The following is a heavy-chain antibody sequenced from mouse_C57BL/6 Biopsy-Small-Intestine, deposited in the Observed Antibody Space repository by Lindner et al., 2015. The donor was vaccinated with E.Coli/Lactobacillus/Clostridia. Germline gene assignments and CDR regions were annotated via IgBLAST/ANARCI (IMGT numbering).Heavy chain of an antibody. V-gene: IGHV1-19*01. CDR2: INPYNGGT. J-gene: IGHJ3*01. D-gene: IGHD2-5*01. CDR3: DSNQFTY. CDR1: GYTFTDYY. Sequence: VQLQESGPVLVKPGASVKMSCKASGYTFTDYYMSWVKQSHGKSLEWIGIINPYNGGTTYNQNFKGKATLTVDKSSSTAYMELNSLTSDDSAVYYCDSNQFTYWGQGTLVTVSA.